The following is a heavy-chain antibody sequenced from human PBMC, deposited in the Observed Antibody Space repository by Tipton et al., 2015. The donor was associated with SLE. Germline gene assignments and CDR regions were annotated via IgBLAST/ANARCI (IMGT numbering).Heavy chain of an antibody. CDR1: GFNFEDYA. J-gene: IGHJ6*03. CDR3: AKAPYEKGDYYYYYFMDV. Sequence: RSLRLSCAASGFNFEDYAMHWVRQVPGKGLEWVSGISWNSGSIGYADSVEGRFTISRDNPKNSLYLQMNSLRAEDTALYYCAKAPYEKGDYYYYYFMDVWGKGTTVTVSS. D-gene: IGHD3-22*01. CDR2: ISWNSGSI. V-gene: IGHV3-9*01.